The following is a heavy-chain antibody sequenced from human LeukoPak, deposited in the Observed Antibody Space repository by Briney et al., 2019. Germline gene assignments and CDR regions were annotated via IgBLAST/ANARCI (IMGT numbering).Heavy chain of an antibody. D-gene: IGHD3-22*01. CDR1: GGSISSYY. Sequence: SETLSLTCTVSGGSISSYYWSWIRQPPGKGPEWIGYIYYSGSTNYNPSLKSRVTISVDTSKNQFSLKLSSVTAADTAVYYCARGHYYDSSGYYNWFDPWGQGTLVTVSS. CDR2: IYYSGST. J-gene: IGHJ5*02. V-gene: IGHV4-59*01. CDR3: ARGHYYDSSGYYNWFDP.